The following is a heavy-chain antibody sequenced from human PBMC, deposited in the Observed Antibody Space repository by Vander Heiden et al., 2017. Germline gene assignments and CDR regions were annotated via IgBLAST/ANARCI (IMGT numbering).Heavy chain of an antibody. J-gene: IGHJ4*02. V-gene: IGHV3-23*01. CDR1: GFTFSSYA. Sequence: EVQLLESGGGLVQPGGSLRLSCAASGFTFSSYAMSWVRQAPGKGLEWVSAISGSGGSTYYAYSVKGRFTISRDNSKNTLYLQMNRLRAEDTAGYYCAKAGQWDYFDYWGQGTLVTVSS. D-gene: IGHD6-19*01. CDR2: ISGSGGST. CDR3: AKAGQWDYFDY.